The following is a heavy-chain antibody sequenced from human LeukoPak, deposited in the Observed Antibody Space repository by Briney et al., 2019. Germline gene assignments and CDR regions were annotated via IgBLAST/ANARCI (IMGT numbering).Heavy chain of an antibody. CDR1: GGSISSGGYY. CDR2: IYHSGST. Sequence: TSQTLSLTCTVSGGSISSGGYYWSWIRQPPGKGLEWIGYIYHSGSTYYNPSLKSRVTISVDRSKNQFSLKLSSVTAADTAVYYCARSPYQFNWFDPWGQGTLVTVSS. J-gene: IGHJ5*02. D-gene: IGHD2-2*01. V-gene: IGHV4-30-2*01. CDR3: ARSPYQFNWFDP.